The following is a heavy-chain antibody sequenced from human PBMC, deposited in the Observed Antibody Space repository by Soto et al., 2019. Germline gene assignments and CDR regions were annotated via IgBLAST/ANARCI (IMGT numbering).Heavy chain of an antibody. Sequence: QVQLVQSGAEVKKPGSSVKVSCKASGGTFSNYAISWVRQAPGQGLEWMGGIIPISGTGNYAQKFQGRVTITAGESTSPANMALSSLSSEDTAVYYCARSPGSSTSFEIYYYSYYGMDVWGQGTTVTVSS. D-gene: IGHD2-2*01. CDR2: IIPISGTG. CDR3: ARSPGSSTSFEIYYYSYYGMDV. J-gene: IGHJ6*02. V-gene: IGHV1-69*19. CDR1: GGTFSNYA.